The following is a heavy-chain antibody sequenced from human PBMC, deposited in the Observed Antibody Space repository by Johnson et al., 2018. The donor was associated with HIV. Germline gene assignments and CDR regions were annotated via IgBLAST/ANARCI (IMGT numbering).Heavy chain of an antibody. Sequence: VQLVESGGGLVQPGGSLRLSCAASGFTFSSYWMSWVRQAPGKGLEWVANIKQDGSEKYYVDSVKGRFTISRDNAKNSLYLQMNSLRAEDTAVYYCARGRPWGWELRRDAFDIWGKGTMVTVSS. CDR1: GFTFSSYW. D-gene: IGHD1-26*01. J-gene: IGHJ3*02. V-gene: IGHV3-7*01. CDR2: IKQDGSEK. CDR3: ARGRPWGWELRRDAFDI.